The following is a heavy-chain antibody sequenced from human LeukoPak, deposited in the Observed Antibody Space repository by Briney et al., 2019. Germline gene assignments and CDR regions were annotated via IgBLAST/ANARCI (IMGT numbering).Heavy chain of an antibody. CDR2: ILYEGSNK. J-gene: IGHJ4*02. Sequence: PGGSLRLSCAASRFTFSSYGMHWVRQAPGKGLEWVAVILYEGSNKYYADSVKGRFTISRDNSKNTLYLQMNSVRAEDTAVYYCANGVGALDYWGQGTLVSVSS. CDR3: ANGVGALDY. V-gene: IGHV3-30*18. D-gene: IGHD1-26*01. CDR1: RFTFSSYG.